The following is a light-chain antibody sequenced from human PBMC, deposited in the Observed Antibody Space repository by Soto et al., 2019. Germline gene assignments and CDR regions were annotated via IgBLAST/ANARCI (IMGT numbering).Light chain of an antibody. Sequence: IQMTQSPSGMSASVGDRVTITCRASQAIKNYLAWFQQRPGEVPRRLIYAASNLQSGVPSRFSGSGFGTEFTLTISSLQPEDFATYYCLQHYGYPQTFGQGTKV. CDR3: LQHYGYPQT. CDR1: QAIKNY. J-gene: IGKJ1*01. CDR2: AAS. V-gene: IGKV1-17*03.